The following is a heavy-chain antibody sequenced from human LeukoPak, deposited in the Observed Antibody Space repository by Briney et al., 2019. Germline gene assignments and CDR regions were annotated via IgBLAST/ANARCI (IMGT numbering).Heavy chain of an antibody. CDR2: ISAYNGNT. CDR1: GYTFTSYG. J-gene: IGHJ4*02. CDR3: AISAADNYFDY. D-gene: IGHD6-13*01. Sequence: GASVKVSCKXSGYTFTSYGISWVRQTPGQGLEWIGWISAYNGNTNYAQKLQGRVTMTTDTSTSTAYMELRSLRSDDTAVYYCAISAADNYFDYWGQGTLVTVSS. V-gene: IGHV1-18*01.